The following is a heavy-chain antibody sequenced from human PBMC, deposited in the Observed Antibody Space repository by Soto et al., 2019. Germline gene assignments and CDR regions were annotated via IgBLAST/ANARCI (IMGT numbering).Heavy chain of an antibody. CDR3: ARDTTEQQLVSPPLYYYGMDV. CDR1: GGTFSSYA. Sequence: SVKVSCKASGGTFSSYAISWVRQAPGQGLEWMGGIIPIFGTANYAQKFQGRVTITADESTSTAYMELSSLRSEDTAVYYCARDTTEQQLVSPPLYYYGMDVWGQ. J-gene: IGHJ6*02. D-gene: IGHD6-13*01. V-gene: IGHV1-69*13. CDR2: IIPIFGTA.